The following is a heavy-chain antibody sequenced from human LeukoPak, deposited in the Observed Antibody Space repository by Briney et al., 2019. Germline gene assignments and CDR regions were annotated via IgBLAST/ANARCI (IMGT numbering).Heavy chain of an antibody. CDR2: ISTSGDT. CDR3: ARGGGSGWYSFDS. V-gene: IGHV3-13*04. Sequence: PGGSLRLSCAASEFTFNNYDMYWVRQGTGKGLEWVASISTSGDTYYPGSVKGRFIISRENAKNFLYLQMNSLRAGDTAVYCCARGGGSGWYSFDSWGRGALVTVSS. J-gene: IGHJ4*02. CDR1: EFTFNNYD. D-gene: IGHD6-19*01.